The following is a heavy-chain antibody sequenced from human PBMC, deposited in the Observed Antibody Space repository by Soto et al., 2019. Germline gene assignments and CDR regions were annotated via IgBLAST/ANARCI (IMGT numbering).Heavy chain of an antibody. CDR1: GFTFSKAW. CDR2: IKSNTDGGTT. V-gene: IGHV3-15*01. CDR3: XXXXXXXXXGYYYYYMDV. J-gene: IGHJ6*03. Sequence: EVQLVESGGGLVKPGESLRLSCAASGFTFSKAWMSWVRQAPGKGLEWVGRIKSNTDGGTTDYAAPVKGRFTISRHDSTNTLYLXXXXXXXXXXXXXXXXXXXXXXXXGYYYYYMDVWGKGTTVTVSS.